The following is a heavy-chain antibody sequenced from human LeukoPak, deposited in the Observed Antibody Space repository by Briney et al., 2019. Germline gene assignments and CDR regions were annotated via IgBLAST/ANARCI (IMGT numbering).Heavy chain of an antibody. V-gene: IGHV3-7*04. Sequence: PGGSLRLSCAASGFTFSSYWMSWVRQAPGKGLEWVANIKQDGSEKYYVDSVEGRFTISRDNAKNSLYLQMNSLRDENTAVYYCARDWRGGRDYWGQGTLVTVSS. D-gene: IGHD3-16*01. CDR3: ARDWRGGRDY. CDR2: IKQDGSEK. J-gene: IGHJ4*02. CDR1: GFTFSSYW.